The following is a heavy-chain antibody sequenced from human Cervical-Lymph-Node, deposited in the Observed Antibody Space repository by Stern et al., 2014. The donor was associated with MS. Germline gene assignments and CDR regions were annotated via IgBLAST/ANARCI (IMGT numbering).Heavy chain of an antibody. J-gene: IGHJ4*02. V-gene: IGHV5-51*01. CDR2: IFPGGSDI. Sequence: EVQLVQSGPELKRPGESLKISCQASGYTFTSYWIGWVRQMPGKGLEWIAIIFPGGSDIRYTPSFQGKVTISADKSSSTAYLQWNNLKASDTAIYYCARQRYFDYWGQGTLVTVSS. CDR3: ARQRYFDY. CDR1: GYTFTSYW.